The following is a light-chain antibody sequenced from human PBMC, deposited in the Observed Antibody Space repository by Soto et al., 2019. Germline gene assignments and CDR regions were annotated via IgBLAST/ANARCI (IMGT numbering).Light chain of an antibody. CDR1: QSISNY. J-gene: IGKJ3*01. CDR2: AAS. CDR3: QQSYGTRLT. Sequence: DLQMTQSPSSLFASEGHRVTITCRASQSISNYLNWYQQRPGKAPKLLISAASSLQSGVPSKFSGTGFGTGFTLNIRSLQPEDCATYDCQQSYGTRLTSGPGTKVDV. V-gene: IGKV1-39*01.